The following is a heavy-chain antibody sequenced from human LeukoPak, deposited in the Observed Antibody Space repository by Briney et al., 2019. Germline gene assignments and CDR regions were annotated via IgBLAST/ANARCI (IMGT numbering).Heavy chain of an antibody. J-gene: IGHJ6*04. Sequence: GGSLRLSSAASGFTFSSYEMNWVRQAPGKGLEWVSYISSSGSTICYADSVKGRFTISRDNAKNSLYLQMNSLRAEDTAVYYCAELGITMIGGVWGKGTTVTISS. CDR3: AELGITMIGGV. V-gene: IGHV3-48*03. D-gene: IGHD3-10*02. CDR2: ISSSGSTI. CDR1: GFTFSSYE.